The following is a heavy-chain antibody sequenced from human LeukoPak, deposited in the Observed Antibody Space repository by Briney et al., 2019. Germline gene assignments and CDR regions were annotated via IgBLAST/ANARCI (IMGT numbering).Heavy chain of an antibody. CDR1: GYTLTELS. V-gene: IGHV1-24*01. CDR3: ATDSQGRPPYFDY. J-gene: IGHJ4*02. D-gene: IGHD6-6*01. CDR2: FDPEDGET. Sequence: ASVKVSCKVSGYTLTELSMHWVRQAPGKGLEWMGGFDPEDGETICAQKFQGRVTMTEDTSTDTAYMELSSLRSEDTAVYYYATDSQGRPPYFDYWGQGTLVTVSS.